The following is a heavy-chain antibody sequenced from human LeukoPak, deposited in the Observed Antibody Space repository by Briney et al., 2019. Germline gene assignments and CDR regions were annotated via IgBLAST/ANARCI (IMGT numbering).Heavy chain of an antibody. D-gene: IGHD2-2*01. J-gene: IGHJ4*02. Sequence: ASVKVSCKASGYTFTAYSMHWVRQAPGQGLEYMGWINPNSGDTNYAQKFQGRVTMTRDTSMSTAYMELSGLRFDDTAVYYCARDGEVRQGHCSTTSCPVDYWGQGTLVTVSS. V-gene: IGHV1-2*02. CDR3: ARDGEVRQGHCSTTSCPVDY. CDR1: GYTFTAYS. CDR2: INPNSGDT.